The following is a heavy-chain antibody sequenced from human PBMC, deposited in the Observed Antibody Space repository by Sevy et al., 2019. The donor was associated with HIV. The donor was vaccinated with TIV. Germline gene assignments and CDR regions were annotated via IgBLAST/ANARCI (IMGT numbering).Heavy chain of an antibody. CDR1: GISISSHW. V-gene: IGHV3-30*03. Sequence: GGSLRLSCVGAGISISSHWMNWVRQSPGKGLEWVAIISHDEIHKDFADSVRGRFSISRDTSKNTIYLQMNSLRPEDTAVYYCARDLPHLLPWELSRGSDFWGQGTLVTVSS. D-gene: IGHD3-16*01. J-gene: IGHJ4*02. CDR3: ARDLPHLLPWELSRGSDF. CDR2: ISHDEIHK.